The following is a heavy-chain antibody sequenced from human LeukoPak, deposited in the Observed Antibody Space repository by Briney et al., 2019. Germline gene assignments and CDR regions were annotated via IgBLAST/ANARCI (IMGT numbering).Heavy chain of an antibody. J-gene: IGHJ3*02. D-gene: IGHD3-22*01. CDR1: GGSISSSSYY. CDR2: IYYSVST. Sequence: PSETLSLTCTVSGGSISSSSYYWGWNRQPPGKGLEWIGSIYYSVSTYYNPSLKSRVTISVDTSKNQCSLKLSSVTAADTAVYYCARQLETYYYDSSGYKVSRAFDIWGQGTMVTVSS. CDR3: ARQLETYYYDSSGYKVSRAFDI. V-gene: IGHV4-39*01.